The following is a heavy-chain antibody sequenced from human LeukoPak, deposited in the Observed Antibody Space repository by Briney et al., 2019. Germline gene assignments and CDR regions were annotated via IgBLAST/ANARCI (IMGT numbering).Heavy chain of an antibody. V-gene: IGHV3-11*04. CDR3: ARDPFLGAGDY. CDR1: GFTFSDYY. J-gene: IGHJ4*02. Sequence: GGYLRLSCAAPGFTFSDYYMSWIRQGPGKGLEWVSYISSSGSTIYYADSVKGRFTISRDNAKNSLYLQMNSLRAEDTAVYYCARDPFLGAGDYWGQGTLVTVSS. CDR2: ISSSGSTI. D-gene: IGHD1-26*01.